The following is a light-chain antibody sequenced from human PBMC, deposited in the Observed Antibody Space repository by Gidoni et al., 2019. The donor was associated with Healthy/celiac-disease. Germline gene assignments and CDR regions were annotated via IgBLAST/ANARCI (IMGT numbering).Light chain of an antibody. CDR2: QDS. J-gene: IGLJ2*01. CDR3: QAWDSSTGV. V-gene: IGLV3-1*01. CDR1: KLGDKY. Sequence: LTQPPSVSVSPGQTASITCSGDKLGDKYACWYQQKPGQSPVLVIYQDSKRPSGIPERFSGSNSGNTATLTISGTQAMDEADYYCQAWDSSTGVFGGGTKLTVL.